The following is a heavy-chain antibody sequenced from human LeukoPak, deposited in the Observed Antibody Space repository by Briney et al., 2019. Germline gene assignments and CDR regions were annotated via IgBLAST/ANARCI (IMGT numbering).Heavy chain of an antibody. CDR3: ARQGYYYYYMDV. CDR1: GASMSTRGYY. V-gene: IGHV4-39*01. Sequence: TSSETLSLTCTVSGASMSTRGYYWGWIRQPPGKGLEWIGSIYYSGSTYYNPSLKSRVTISVDTSKSQFSLKLTSVTAADTAVYYCARQGYYYYYMDVWGKGTTVTISS. CDR2: IYYSGST. J-gene: IGHJ6*03.